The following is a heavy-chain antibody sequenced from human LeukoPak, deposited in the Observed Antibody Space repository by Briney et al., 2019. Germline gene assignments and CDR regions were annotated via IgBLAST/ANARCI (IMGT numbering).Heavy chain of an antibody. J-gene: IGHJ4*02. V-gene: IGHV3-48*01. CDR1: GFTFSSYS. Sequence: SGGSLRLSCAASGFTFSSYSMNWVRQAPGKGLEWVSYISSSSSTIYYADSVKGRFTISRDNAKNSLYQQMNSLRAEDTAVYHCVRGSGGYDPLDFDSWGQGTLVSVSS. D-gene: IGHD5-12*01. CDR2: ISSSSSTI. CDR3: VRGSGGYDPLDFDS.